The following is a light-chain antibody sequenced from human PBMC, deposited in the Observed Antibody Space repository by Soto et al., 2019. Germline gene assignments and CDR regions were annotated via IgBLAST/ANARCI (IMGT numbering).Light chain of an antibody. CDR2: EVS. J-gene: IGLJ1*01. CDR1: SSDVGNYNL. V-gene: IGLV2-23*02. Sequence: QSALTQPASVSGSPGQSITISCTGTSSDVGNYNLVTWYQQHPGKAPKLMIYEVSKRPSGVSNRFSGSKSGNTASLTISGLQAEDEADYYCCSYAGSSTFVFGSGTKLTV. CDR3: CSYAGSSTFV.